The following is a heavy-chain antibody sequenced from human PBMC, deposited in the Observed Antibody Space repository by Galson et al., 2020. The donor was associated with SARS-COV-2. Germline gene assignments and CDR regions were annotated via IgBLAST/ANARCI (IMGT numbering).Heavy chain of an antibody. J-gene: IGHJ5*02. Sequence: HGESLKISCKGSGYSFTSYWISWVRQMPGKGLEWMGRIDPSDSYTNYSPSFQGHVTISADKSISTAYLQWSSLKASDTAMYYCARHALYCTNGVCYYWFDPWGQGTLVTVSS. CDR2: IDPSDSYT. CDR1: GYSFTSYW. D-gene: IGHD2-8*01. CDR3: ARHALYCTNGVCYYWFDP. V-gene: IGHV5-10-1*01.